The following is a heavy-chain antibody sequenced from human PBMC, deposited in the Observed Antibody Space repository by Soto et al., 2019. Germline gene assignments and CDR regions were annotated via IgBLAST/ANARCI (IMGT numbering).Heavy chain of an antibody. D-gene: IGHD3-9*01. V-gene: IGHV5-51*01. J-gene: IGHJ6*02. Sequence: PGESLKISCKGSGYSFTSYWIGWVRQMPGKGLEWMGIIYPGDSDTRYSPSFQGQVTISADKSISTAYLKWSSLKASDSAMYYCARGDYVILTGSYKNYYGMDVWSQGTTVTVSS. CDR3: ARGDYVILTGSYKNYYGMDV. CDR1: GYSFTSYW. CDR2: IYPGDSDT.